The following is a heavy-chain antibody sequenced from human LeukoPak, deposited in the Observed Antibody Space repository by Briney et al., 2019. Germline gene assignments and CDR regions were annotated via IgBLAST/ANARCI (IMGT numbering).Heavy chain of an antibody. D-gene: IGHD5-12*01. V-gene: IGHV3-30-3*01. CDR3: ARDSIVATIPDY. Sequence: PGGSLRLSCAASGFTFSSYAMHWVRQAPGKGLEWVAVISYDGSNKYYADSVKGRFTISRDNSKNTLYLQMNSLRAEDTAVYYCARDSIVATIPDYWGQGTLVTVSS. CDR1: GFTFSSYA. CDR2: ISYDGSNK. J-gene: IGHJ4*02.